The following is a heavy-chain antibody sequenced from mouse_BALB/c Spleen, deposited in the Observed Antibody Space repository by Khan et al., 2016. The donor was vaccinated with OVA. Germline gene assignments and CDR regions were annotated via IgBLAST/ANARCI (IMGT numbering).Heavy chain of an antibody. J-gene: IGHJ3*01. V-gene: IGHV1-5*01. CDR2: IYPGNSDT. D-gene: IGHD2-1*01. CDR3: TDGNYVGWFAY. Sequence: EVQLQQSGTVLARPGASVKMSCKASGYSFTSYWMHWVKQRPGQGLEWIGAIYPGNSDTSYNQKFKGKAKLTAVTSASTAYMELSILTNEDSAVYYCTDGNYVGWFAYWGQGTLVTVSA. CDR1: GYSFTSYW.